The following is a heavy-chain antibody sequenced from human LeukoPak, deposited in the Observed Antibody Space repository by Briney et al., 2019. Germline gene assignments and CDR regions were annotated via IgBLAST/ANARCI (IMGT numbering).Heavy chain of an antibody. CDR1: VGTFSSYA. V-gene: IGHV1-69*06. CDR2: IIPMFGTA. J-gene: IGHJ4*02. Sequence: SVKVSCKASVGTFSSYAISWVRQAPGQGREWMGGIIPMFGTANYAQKFQGRVTITADKSTSTAYMELSSLRSEDTAVYYCARGARYYDILTGYQETYYFDYWGQGTLVTVSS. D-gene: IGHD3-9*01. CDR3: ARGARYYDILTGYQETYYFDY.